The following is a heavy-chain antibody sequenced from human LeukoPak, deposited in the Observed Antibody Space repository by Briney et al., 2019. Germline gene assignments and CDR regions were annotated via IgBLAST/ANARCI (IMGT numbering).Heavy chain of an antibody. V-gene: IGHV1-69*13. J-gene: IGHJ4*02. D-gene: IGHD3-9*01. CDR1: GGTFSSYA. CDR2: IIPIFGTA. CDR3: AGSKDLRLDDIYY. Sequence: SVKVSSKASGGTFSSYAFSWVRQAPGQGLEWMGGIIPIFGTANYAQKFQGRVTITADESTSTAYMELSSLRSEDTAVYYCAGSKDLRLDDIYYWGQGTLVTVSS.